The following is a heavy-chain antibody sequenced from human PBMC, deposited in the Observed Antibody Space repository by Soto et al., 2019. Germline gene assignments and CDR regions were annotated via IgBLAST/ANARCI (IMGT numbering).Heavy chain of an antibody. J-gene: IGHJ4*02. V-gene: IGHV3-23*01. Sequence: EVQLLESGGGLVQPGGSLRLSCAASEFTFSHYAMTWVRQAPVKGLELVATISASGDSTHYADSVKGRFIISRDNSENTLFLPMNPLRAEDTAVYICAKDRAVERHCDSTRCYVVTTDFDYWGQGTLVTVSS. CDR1: EFTFSHYA. CDR3: AKDRAVERHCDSTRCYVVTTDFDY. CDR2: ISASGDST. D-gene: IGHD2-2*01.